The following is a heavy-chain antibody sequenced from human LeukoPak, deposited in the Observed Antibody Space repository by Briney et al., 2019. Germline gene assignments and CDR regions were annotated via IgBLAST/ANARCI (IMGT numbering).Heavy chain of an antibody. J-gene: IGHJ3*02. CDR1: GFTFSSYA. V-gene: IGHV3-23*01. CDR2: ISGSGGST. Sequence: GGSLRLSCAASGFTFSSYAMSWVRQAPGKGLEWVSAISGSGGSTHYADSVRGRFTISRDNSKNTLYLQMNSLRAEDTAVYYCAKGGYCSSTSCYLYDAFDIWGQGTMVTVSS. D-gene: IGHD2-2*01. CDR3: AKGGYCSSTSCYLYDAFDI.